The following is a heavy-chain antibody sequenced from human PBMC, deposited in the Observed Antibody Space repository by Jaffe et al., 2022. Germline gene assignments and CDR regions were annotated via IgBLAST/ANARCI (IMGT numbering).Heavy chain of an antibody. CDR1: GFTFSSYE. D-gene: IGHD3-10*01. Sequence: EVQLVESGGGLVQPGGSLRLSCAASGFTFSSYEMNWVRQAPGKGLEWVSYISSSGSTIYYADSVKGRFTISRDNAKNSLYLQMNSLRAEDTAVYYCARDLGTLLWFGELPAFDYWGQGTLVTVSS. CDR3: ARDLGTLLWFGELPAFDY. CDR2: ISSSGSTI. J-gene: IGHJ4*02. V-gene: IGHV3-48*03.